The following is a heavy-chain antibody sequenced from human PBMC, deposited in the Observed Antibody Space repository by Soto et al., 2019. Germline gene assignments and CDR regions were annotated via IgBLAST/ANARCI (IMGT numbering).Heavy chain of an antibody. CDR1: GGSICNTNYY. CDR3: ATHRRYSSGWYYYGMDV. CDR2: IYYTGRT. V-gene: IGHV4-39*01. J-gene: IGHJ6*02. Sequence: SETLSLICTVSGGSICNTNYYWGWVRHPPGKGLECIGNIYYTGRTYYNPSLKSRVTISVDTSNNQFSLRLNSVTAADTAVYYCATHRRYSSGWYYYGMDVWGQGTTVT. D-gene: IGHD6-25*01.